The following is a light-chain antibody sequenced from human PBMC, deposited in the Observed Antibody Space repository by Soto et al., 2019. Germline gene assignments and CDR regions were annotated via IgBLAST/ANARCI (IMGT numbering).Light chain of an antibody. V-gene: IGLV2-8*01. CDR3: SSYAGGNNVV. CDR2: EVN. Sequence: QSALTQPPSASGSPGQSVTFSCTGTSSDVGGYNYVSWYQHHPGKAPKLMIYEVNTRPSGVPDRFSGSKSGNTASLTVSGLQAEDEADYYCSSYAGGNNVVFGGGTKLNVL. J-gene: IGLJ2*01. CDR1: SSDVGGYNY.